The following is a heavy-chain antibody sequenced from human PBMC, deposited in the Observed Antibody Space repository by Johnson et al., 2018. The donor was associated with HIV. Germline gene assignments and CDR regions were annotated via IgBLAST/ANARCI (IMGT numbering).Heavy chain of an antibody. CDR3: ARDSGDYDYYDSSGYHTDAFDI. V-gene: IGHV3-9*01. J-gene: IGHJ3*02. CDR1: GFTFDDYA. CDR2: ISWNSGSI. Sequence: VQLVESGGGLVQPGRSLRLSCAASGFTFDDYAMHWVRQAPGKGLEWVSGISWNSGSIGYADSVKGRFTISRDNAKNSLYLQMNSLRAEDTAVYYCARDSGDYDYYDSSGYHTDAFDIWGQGTMVTVSS. D-gene: IGHD3-22*01.